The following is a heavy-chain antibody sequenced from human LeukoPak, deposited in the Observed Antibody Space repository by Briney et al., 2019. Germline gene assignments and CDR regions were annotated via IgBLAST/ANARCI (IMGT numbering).Heavy chain of an antibody. V-gene: IGHV3-33*01. CDR3: ARDNYYDSSGYYDY. J-gene: IGHJ4*02. CDR2: IWYDGSNK. Sequence: GGSLRLSCAASGFTFSSYGMHWVCQAPGKGLEWVAVIWYDGSNKYYADSVKGRFTISRDDSKNTLYLQMNSLRAEDTAVYYCARDNYYDSSGYYDYWGQGTLVTVSS. CDR1: GFTFSSYG. D-gene: IGHD3-22*01.